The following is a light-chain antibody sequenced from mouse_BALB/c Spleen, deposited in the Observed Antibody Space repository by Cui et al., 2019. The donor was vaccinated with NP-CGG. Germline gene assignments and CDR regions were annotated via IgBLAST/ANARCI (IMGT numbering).Light chain of an antibody. V-gene: IGLV1*01. CDR3: ALWYSNHWV. Sequence: QAVVTQESALTTSPGETVTLTCRSSTGAVTTSNYANWVQEKPDHLFTGLIGGTNNRVPGVPARFSGSLIGDKAAFTITGAQTEDEAIYFCALWYSNHWVFGGGTKVTVL. J-gene: IGLJ1*01. CDR2: GTN. CDR1: TGAVTTSNY.